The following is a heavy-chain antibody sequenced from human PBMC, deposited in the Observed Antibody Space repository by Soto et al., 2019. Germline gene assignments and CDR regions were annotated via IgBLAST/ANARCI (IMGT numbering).Heavy chain of an antibody. CDR2: IYYSGST. J-gene: IGHJ4*02. Sequence: PSETLSLTCTVSGGSISSSSYYWCWIRQPPGNGLEWIGSIYYSGSTYYNPSLKSRVTISVDTSKNQFSLKLSSVTAADTAVYYCARQEADSSGYGPWYYFDYWGQGTLVTVSS. CDR1: GGSISSSSYY. V-gene: IGHV4-39*01. D-gene: IGHD3-22*01. CDR3: ARQEADSSGYGPWYYFDY.